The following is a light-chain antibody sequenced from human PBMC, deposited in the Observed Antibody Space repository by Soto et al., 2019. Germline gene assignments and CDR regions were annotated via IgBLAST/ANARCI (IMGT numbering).Light chain of an antibody. J-gene: IGLJ2*01. CDR1: GSNIGAGFD. CDR2: GNT. CDR3: QSYDTGLSGPVV. Sequence: QAVVTQPPSLSGAPGQNIIISCTGGGSNIGAGFDVHWYQQLPGTAPKLLIYGNTNRPSGVPDRLSGSKSGTSASLVITGLQAEDEADYYCQSYDTGLSGPVVFGGGTKLTVL. V-gene: IGLV1-40*01.